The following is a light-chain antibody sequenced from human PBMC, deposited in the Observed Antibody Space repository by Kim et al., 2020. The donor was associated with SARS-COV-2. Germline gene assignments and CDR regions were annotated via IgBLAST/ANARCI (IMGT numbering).Light chain of an antibody. CDR1: SLRSYY. J-gene: IGLJ3*02. V-gene: IGLV3-19*01. Sequence: WGQTVRITCQGDSLRSYYASWYQQKPGQAPVLVIYGKNNRPSGIPDRFSGSSSGNTASLTITGAQAEDEADYYCNSRDSSGNHWVFGGGTQLTVL. CDR2: GKN. CDR3: NSRDSSGNHWV.